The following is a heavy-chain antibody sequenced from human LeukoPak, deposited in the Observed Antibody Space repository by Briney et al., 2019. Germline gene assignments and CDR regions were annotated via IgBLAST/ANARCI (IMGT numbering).Heavy chain of an antibody. V-gene: IGHV3-21*01. Sequence: GGSLRLSCAASGFTFSSYSMNWVRQAPGKGLEWVSSISSSSSYIYYADSVKGRFTISRDNAKNSLYLQMNSLSAEDTAVYYCAREEYYYGSGSYYVDYWGQGTLVTVSS. CDR3: AREEYYYGSGSYYVDY. J-gene: IGHJ4*02. CDR2: ISSSSSYI. CDR1: GFTFSSYS. D-gene: IGHD3-10*01.